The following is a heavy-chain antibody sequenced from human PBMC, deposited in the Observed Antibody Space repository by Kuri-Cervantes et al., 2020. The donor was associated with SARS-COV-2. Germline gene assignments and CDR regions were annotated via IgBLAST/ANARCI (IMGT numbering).Heavy chain of an antibody. Sequence: SETRSLTCAVSGYSISSGYYWGWIRQPPGKGLEWIGYIYYSGSTNYNPSLKSRVTISVDTSKNQFSLKLSSVTAADTAVYYCARLKWSVAVPYYFDYWGQGTLVTVSS. CDR2: IYYSGST. CDR1: GYSISSGYY. V-gene: IGHV4-38-2*01. D-gene: IGHD6-19*01. CDR3: ARLKWSVAVPYYFDY. J-gene: IGHJ4*02.